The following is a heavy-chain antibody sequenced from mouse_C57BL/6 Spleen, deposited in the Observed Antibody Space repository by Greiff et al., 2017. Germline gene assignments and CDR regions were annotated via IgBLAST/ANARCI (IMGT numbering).Heavy chain of an antibody. CDR3: TGLLRN. Sequence: LQQSGGGLVQPGGSMKLSCAASGFTFSDAWMDWVRQSPGKGLEWVAKIRNKANNHATYYAEPVKGRFTISRDDSKSSVYLKMISLRAEDTGIYYCTGLLRNWGKGTTLTVSS. D-gene: IGHD1-1*01. CDR1: GFTFSDAW. J-gene: IGHJ2*01. V-gene: IGHV6-6*01. CDR2: IRNKANNHAT.